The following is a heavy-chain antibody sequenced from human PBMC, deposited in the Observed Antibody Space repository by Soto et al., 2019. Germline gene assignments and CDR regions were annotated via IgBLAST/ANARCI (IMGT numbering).Heavy chain of an antibody. D-gene: IGHD6-13*01. Sequence: LRLSCVASDFTFSNYEMNWVRQAPGKGLEWVSYINSGGTIIYYTDSVKGRFTISRDNAKKSLFLQMNSLGAEDTAVYYCVRFGGAAAGPGDYWGQGTLVTVSS. CDR1: DFTFSNYE. CDR3: VRFGGAAAGPGDY. V-gene: IGHV3-48*03. CDR2: INSGGTII. J-gene: IGHJ4*02.